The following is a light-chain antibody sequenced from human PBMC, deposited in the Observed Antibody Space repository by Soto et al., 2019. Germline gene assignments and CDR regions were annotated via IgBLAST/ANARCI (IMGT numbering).Light chain of an antibody. CDR1: QSVRNY. Sequence: EVVLTQSPATLSLSPGERATLSCRASQSVRNYLAWYQQKPGQAPRLLIYDTFNRATGIPARFSGSGSGTDFTLTISSLEPEDFAVYYCQQRYSWPPITFGQGTRLEIK. CDR3: QQRYSWPPIT. V-gene: IGKV3-11*01. J-gene: IGKJ5*01. CDR2: DTF.